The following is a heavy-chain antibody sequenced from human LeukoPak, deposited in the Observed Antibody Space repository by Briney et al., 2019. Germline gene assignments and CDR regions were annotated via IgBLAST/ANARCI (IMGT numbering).Heavy chain of an antibody. V-gene: IGHV3-21*01. D-gene: IGHD2-15*01. CDR1: GFTFSSYS. Sequence: GGSLRLSCAASGFTFSSYSMNWVRQAPGKGLEWVSSISSSSSYIYYADSVKGRFTISRDNAKNSLYLQMNSLRAEDTAVYYCASTDIVVVVAATLPSYYYYGMDVWGQGTTVTVSS. CDR2: ISSSSSYI. J-gene: IGHJ6*02. CDR3: ASTDIVVVVAATLPSYYYYGMDV.